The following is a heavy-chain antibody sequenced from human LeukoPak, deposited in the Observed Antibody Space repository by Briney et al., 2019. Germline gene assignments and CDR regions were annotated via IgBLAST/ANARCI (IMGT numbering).Heavy chain of an antibody. CDR2: IHPGDSDT. J-gene: IGHJ4*02. CDR1: GYSFSNYW. V-gene: IGHV5-51*01. Sequence: GESLKISCKGSGYSFSNYWIAWVRQMTGKGLEWMGIIHPGDSDTGYSPSFQGQVTISGDKSTSTAYLQWSSLKASDTAMYYCARYDYGGNSGFNYWGQGTQVTVSS. D-gene: IGHD4-23*01. CDR3: ARYDYGGNSGFNY.